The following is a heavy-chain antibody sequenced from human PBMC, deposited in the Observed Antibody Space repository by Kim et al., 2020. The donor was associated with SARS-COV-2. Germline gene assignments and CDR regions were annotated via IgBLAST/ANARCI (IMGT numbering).Heavy chain of an antibody. J-gene: IGHJ6*02. V-gene: IGHV4-34*01. CDR3: ARRSTPLRQYYGSGSHNLGNYGMDV. CDR1: GGSFSGYY. Sequence: SETLSLTCAVYGGSFSGYYWSWIRQPPGKGLEWIGEINHSGSTNYNPSLKSRVTISVDTSKNQFSLKLSSVTAADTAVYYCARRSTPLRQYYGSGSHNLGNYGMDVWGQGTTVTVSS. CDR2: INHSGST. D-gene: IGHD3-10*01.